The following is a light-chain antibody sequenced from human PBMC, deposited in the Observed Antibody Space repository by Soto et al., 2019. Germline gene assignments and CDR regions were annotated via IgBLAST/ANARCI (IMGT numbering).Light chain of an antibody. J-gene: IGLJ2*01. Sequence: QSALTQPPSASGSPGQSVTISCTGTSSDVCGYNYVSWYQHHPGKAPKLMIYEVTTRPSGVPDRFSGSKSDNTASLTVSGLQVEDEADYYCSSYAGRNTVVFGGGTKLTVL. CDR1: SSDVCGYNY. CDR3: SSYAGRNTVV. V-gene: IGLV2-8*01. CDR2: EVT.